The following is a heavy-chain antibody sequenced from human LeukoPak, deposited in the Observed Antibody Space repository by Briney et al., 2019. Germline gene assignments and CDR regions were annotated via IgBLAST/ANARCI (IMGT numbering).Heavy chain of an antibody. V-gene: IGHV1-8*01. CDR3: ARGPFDYYDSSGPSFDY. CDR1: GYTFTSYD. CDR2: MNPNSGNT. J-gene: IGHJ4*02. Sequence: ASVKVSCKASGYTFTSYDINWVRQATGQELEWMGWMNPNSGNTGYAQKFQGRVTMTRNTSISTAYMELSSLRSEDTAVYYCARGPFDYYDSSGPSFDYWGQGTLVTVSS. D-gene: IGHD3-22*01.